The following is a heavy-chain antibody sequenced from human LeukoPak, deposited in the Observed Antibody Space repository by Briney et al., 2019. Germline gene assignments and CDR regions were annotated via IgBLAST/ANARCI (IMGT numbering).Heavy chain of an antibody. Sequence: GGSLRLSCAASGFTFSSYAMSWVRQAPGKGLEWVSVISNSGGSTLYADSMKGRFTISRDNAKNTVYLQINNLRAEDTAVYYCARDRYYVPDNWGQGTLVTVSS. CDR2: ISNSGGST. CDR1: GFTFSSYA. V-gene: IGHV3-23*01. CDR3: ARDRYYVPDN. D-gene: IGHD3-10*02. J-gene: IGHJ4*02.